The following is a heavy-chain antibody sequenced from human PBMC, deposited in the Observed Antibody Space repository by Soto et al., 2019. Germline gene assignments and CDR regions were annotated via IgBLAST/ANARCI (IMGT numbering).Heavy chain of an antibody. Sequence: ASGFTFSSYGMHWVRQAPGKGLEWVAVISYDGSNKYYADSVKGRFTISRDNSKNTLYLQMNSLRAEDTAVYYCAIRVVVNHFDYWGQGTLVTVSS. J-gene: IGHJ4*02. D-gene: IGHD3-22*01. V-gene: IGHV3-30*03. CDR1: GFTFSSYG. CDR2: ISYDGSNK. CDR3: AIRVVVNHFDY.